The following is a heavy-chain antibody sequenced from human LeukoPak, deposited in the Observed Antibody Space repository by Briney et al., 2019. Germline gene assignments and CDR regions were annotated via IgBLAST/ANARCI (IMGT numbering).Heavy chain of an antibody. Sequence: GGSLRLSCAASGFTFSSYDMSWVRQAPGKGLEWVSAISGYGGSSYYGDSVRGRFTISRDNSKNTLYLQMNSLRAEDTALYYCAKEATACSGGRCHLDYWGQGTLVTVSS. CDR1: GFTFSSYD. CDR3: AKEATACSGGRCHLDY. CDR2: ISGYGGSS. D-gene: IGHD2-15*01. J-gene: IGHJ4*02. V-gene: IGHV3-23*01.